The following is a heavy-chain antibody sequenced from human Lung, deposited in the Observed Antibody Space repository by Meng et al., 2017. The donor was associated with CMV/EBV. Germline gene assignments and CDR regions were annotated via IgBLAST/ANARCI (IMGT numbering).Heavy chain of an antibody. D-gene: IGHD3-22*01. Sequence: GGSLRLXCAASGFTFSSYALHWVRQAPGKGLEWVAVISYDGSIKHYADSVKGRFSISRDNPKNTLYLQMNSLRADDTAVYYCARDRYYYDSNFDHWRQGTLVTVSS. CDR1: GFTFSSYA. CDR3: ARDRYYYDSNFDH. V-gene: IGHV3-30-3*01. CDR2: ISYDGSIK. J-gene: IGHJ4*02.